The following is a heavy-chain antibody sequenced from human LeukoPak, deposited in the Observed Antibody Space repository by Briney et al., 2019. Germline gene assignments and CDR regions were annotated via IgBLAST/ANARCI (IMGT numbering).Heavy chain of an antibody. CDR2: IRNKSYGGTS. V-gene: IGHV3-49*03. CDR3: TREKRYFDWFQADY. CDR1: GVKGNGEA. D-gene: IGHD3-9*01. J-gene: IGHJ4*02. Sequence: GGTLMLSWRTCGVKGNGEAIGWFRKAPRKGLDWVGFIRNKSYGGTSEYAASVKGRFTISRDDSKTIAYLQMNSLKTEDTAVYYCTREKRYFDWFQADYWGQGTLVTVSS.